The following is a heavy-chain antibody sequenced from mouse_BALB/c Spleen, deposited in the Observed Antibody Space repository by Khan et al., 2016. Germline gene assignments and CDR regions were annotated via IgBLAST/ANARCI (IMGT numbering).Heavy chain of an antibody. V-gene: IGHV10-1*02. CDR1: RFTFNTYA. Sequence: EVQLVESGGGLVQPKGSLKLSCAASRFTFNTYAMNWVRQAPGKGLEWVARIRSKSNNYATYYADSVKDRFTISRDDSQTMLYLQMNNLKTEDTAISYSVRQRGTTASWFAYWGQGTLVTVSA. CDR3: VRQRGTTASWFAY. J-gene: IGHJ3*01. D-gene: IGHD1-2*01. CDR2: IRSKSNNYAT.